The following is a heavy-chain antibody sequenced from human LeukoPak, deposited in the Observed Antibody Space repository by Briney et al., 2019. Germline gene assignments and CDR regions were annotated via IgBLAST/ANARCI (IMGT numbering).Heavy chain of an antibody. CDR1: GGSFSGYY. CDR3: AREKGRSSSPLIRRFLAWFDP. CDR2: INHSGST. D-gene: IGHD6-6*01. V-gene: IGHV4-34*01. J-gene: IGHJ5*02. Sequence: SETLSLTCAVYGGSFSGYYWSWIRQPPGKGLEWIGEINHSGSTNYNPSLKSRVTISVDTSKNQFSLKLSSVTAAGTAVYYCAREKGRSSSPLIRRFLAWFDPWGQGTLVTVSS.